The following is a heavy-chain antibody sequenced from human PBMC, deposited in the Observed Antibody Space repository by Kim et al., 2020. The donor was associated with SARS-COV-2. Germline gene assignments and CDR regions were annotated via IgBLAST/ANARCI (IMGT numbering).Heavy chain of an antibody. V-gene: IGHV3-48*02. D-gene: IGHD6-13*01. J-gene: IGHJ4*02. CDR3: ASRGYYVDF. CDR2: SNI. Sequence: SNIYDTESVEGRFTISRDNAKNSVSLHMNSLRDEDTAMYYCASRGYYVDFWGQGTLVTVSS.